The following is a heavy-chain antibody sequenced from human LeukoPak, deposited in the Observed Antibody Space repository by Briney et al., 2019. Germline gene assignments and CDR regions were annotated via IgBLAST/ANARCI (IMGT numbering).Heavy chain of an antibody. Sequence: SETLSLTCAVYGGPFSGYYWSWIRQPPGKGLEWIGEINHSGSTNYNPSLKSRVTISVDTSKNQSSLKLSSVPAADTAVYYCARTLVGATIWFDYWGQGTLVTVSS. CDR2: INHSGST. D-gene: IGHD1-26*01. J-gene: IGHJ4*02. CDR1: GGPFSGYY. V-gene: IGHV4-34*01. CDR3: ARTLVGATIWFDY.